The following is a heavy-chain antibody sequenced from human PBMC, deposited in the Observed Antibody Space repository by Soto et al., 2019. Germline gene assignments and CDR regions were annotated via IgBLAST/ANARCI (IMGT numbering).Heavy chain of an antibody. J-gene: IGHJ6*02. V-gene: IGHV3-23*01. D-gene: IGHD1-20*01. CDR1: GFTFSSYA. CDR2: ISGSGGST. CDR3: AKDDRDRYYYYYGMDV. Sequence: GSLRLSCAACGFTFSSYAMSWVRQAPGKGLEWVSAISGSGGSTYYADSVKGRFTISRDNSKNTLYLQMNSLRAEDTAVYYCAKDDRDRYYYYYGMDVWGQGTTVTVSS.